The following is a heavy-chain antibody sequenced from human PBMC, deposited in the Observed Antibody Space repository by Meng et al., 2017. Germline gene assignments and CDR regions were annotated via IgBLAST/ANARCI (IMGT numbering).Heavy chain of an antibody. CDR1: GGSFSGYY. CDR2: INHSGST. J-gene: IGHJ4*02. Sequence: QVQLQRWGAGLLKPSETLSRTCAVYGGSFSGYYWSWIRQPPGKGLEWIGEINHSGSTNYNPSLKSRVTISVDTSKNQFSLKLSSVTAADTAVYYCARGVRLPDYWGQGTLVTVSS. CDR3: ARGVRLPDY. V-gene: IGHV4-34*01. D-gene: IGHD2-15*01.